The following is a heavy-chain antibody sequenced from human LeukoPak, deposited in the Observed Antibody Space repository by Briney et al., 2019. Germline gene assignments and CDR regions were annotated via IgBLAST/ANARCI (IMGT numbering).Heavy chain of an antibody. CDR3: ASLGGDYNSGVYYHYVFDI. CDR2: IYPGDSDT. Sequence: GESLKISCKGSGYSFTSYWIGWVRQMPGKGLEWMGIIYPGDSDTRYSPSFQGQVTISADKSISTAYLQWSSLKASDTAMYYCASLGGDYNSGVYYHYVFDIWGKGKMVTVSS. CDR1: GYSFTSYW. D-gene: IGHD3-22*01. V-gene: IGHV5-51*01. J-gene: IGHJ3*02.